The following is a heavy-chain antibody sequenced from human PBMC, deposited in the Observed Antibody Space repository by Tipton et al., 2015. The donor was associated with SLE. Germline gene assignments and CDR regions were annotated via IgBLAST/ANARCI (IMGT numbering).Heavy chain of an antibody. D-gene: IGHD2-15*01. CDR3: TRGIDPGSSRISDY. CDR2: TNQDGAIR. J-gene: IGHJ4*02. V-gene: IGHV3-74*01. CDR1: GFNFGAYW. Sequence: SLRISCVASGFNFGAYWLHWVRQAPGKGLVWISRTNQDGAIRSYEESVKGRFIISRDNSKSTWYLQMNNVRVEDTALYYCTRGIDPGSSRISDYWGQGTMVSVSS.